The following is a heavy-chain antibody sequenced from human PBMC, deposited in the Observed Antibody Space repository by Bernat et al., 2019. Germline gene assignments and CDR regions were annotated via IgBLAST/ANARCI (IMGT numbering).Heavy chain of an antibody. Sequence: EVQLVESGGGLVQPGGSLRLSCAASGFTVSSNYMSWVRQAPGKGLEWVSVIYSGGSTYYADSVKGRFTISRDNSKSTLYLQMNSLRAEDTAVYYCAREPYSSGWDDAFDIWGQGTMVTVSS. CDR2: IYSGGST. CDR1: GFTVSSNY. D-gene: IGHD6-19*01. CDR3: AREPYSSGWDDAFDI. V-gene: IGHV3-66*01. J-gene: IGHJ3*02.